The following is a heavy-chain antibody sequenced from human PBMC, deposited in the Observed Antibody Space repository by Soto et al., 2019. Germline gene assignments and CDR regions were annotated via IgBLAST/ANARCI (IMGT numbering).Heavy chain of an antibody. CDR3: ARAPDCTNGVCPGSYYYYGMDV. CDR2: IIPIFGTA. J-gene: IGHJ6*02. D-gene: IGHD2-8*01. Sequence: ASVKVSCKASGGTFSSYAISWVLQAPGQGLEWMGGIIPIFGTANYAQKFQGRVTITADESTSTAYMELSSLRSEDTAVYYCARAPDCTNGVCPGSYYYYGMDVWGQGTTVTVSS. V-gene: IGHV1-69*13. CDR1: GGTFSSYA.